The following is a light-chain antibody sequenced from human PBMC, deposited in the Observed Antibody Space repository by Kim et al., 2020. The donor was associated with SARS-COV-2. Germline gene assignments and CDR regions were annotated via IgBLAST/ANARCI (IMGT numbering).Light chain of an antibody. CDR1: QSLTSK. J-gene: IGKJ4*01. CDR3: QHYYDRLT. CDR2: GAF. V-gene: IGKV3-15*01. Sequence: SVSPGESVTLSCRASQSLTSKLAWYQQKPGRTPRLLIYGAFTRATDVPARFSGSEAGTEFTLTISSLQSEDFAVYYCQHYYDRLTFGGGTKVDIK.